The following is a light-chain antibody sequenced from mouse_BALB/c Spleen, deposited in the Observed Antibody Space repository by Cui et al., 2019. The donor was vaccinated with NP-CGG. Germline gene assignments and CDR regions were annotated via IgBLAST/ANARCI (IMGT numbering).Light chain of an antibody. Sequence: HAVVTLVFALTTSPGETVTLTCRSSTGAVTTSNYANWVQEKPDHLFTGLIGGTNNRTPGVPARFSGSLIGDKAALTITGAQTEDEATYFCALWYSNHWVFGGGTKLTVL. J-gene: IGLJ1*01. CDR3: ALWYSNHWV. CDR1: TGAVTTSNY. V-gene: IGLV1*01. CDR2: GTN.